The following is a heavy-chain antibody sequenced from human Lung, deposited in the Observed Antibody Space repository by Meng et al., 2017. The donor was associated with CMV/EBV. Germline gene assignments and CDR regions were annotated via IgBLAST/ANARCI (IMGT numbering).Heavy chain of an antibody. D-gene: IGHD6-13*01. J-gene: IGHJ4*02. CDR2: IYYSGST. V-gene: IGHV4-30-4*08. CDR3: ARDNIAAAGTEGY. Sequence: TLSLXCTVSGGSISSGDYYWSWIRQPPGKGLEWIGYIYYSGSTYYNPSLKSRVTISVDTSKNQFSLKLSSVTAADTAVYYCARDNIAAAGTEGYWGQGXLVTGS. CDR1: GGSISSGDYY.